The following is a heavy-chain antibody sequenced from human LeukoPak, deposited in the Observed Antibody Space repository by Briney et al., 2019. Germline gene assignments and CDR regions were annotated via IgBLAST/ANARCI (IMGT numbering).Heavy chain of an antibody. V-gene: IGHV4-59*01. CDR3: ARGGGSYWGIYFDY. CDR1: GGSIRGYY. J-gene: IGHJ4*02. D-gene: IGHD1-26*01. Sequence: PAETLSLSCSVSGGSIRGYYWRWIRQPPGKGLEWIGYAYYDGSTNNNPSLKSRATVSLETSKNQFFLNLRSVTAADTAVYYCARGGGSYWGIYFDYWGQGNLVTVSS. CDR2: AYYDGST.